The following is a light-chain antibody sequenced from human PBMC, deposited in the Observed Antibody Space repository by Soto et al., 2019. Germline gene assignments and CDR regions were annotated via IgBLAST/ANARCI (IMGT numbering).Light chain of an antibody. CDR3: QQFGYSLWT. V-gene: IGKV3-20*01. CDR1: QSVSSY. Sequence: EIVLTQSPATLSLSPGERATLSCRASQSVSSYLAWHQQKPAQAPRLLIYGASTRAAGIPDRFSGGGSGTDFTLTINRLEPDDFAVYYCQQFGYSLWTFGQGTKVDIK. J-gene: IGKJ1*01. CDR2: GAS.